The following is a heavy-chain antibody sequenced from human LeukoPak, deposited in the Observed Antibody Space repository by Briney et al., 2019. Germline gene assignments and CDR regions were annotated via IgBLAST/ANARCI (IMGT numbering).Heavy chain of an antibody. Sequence: ASVKVSCKASGYSFISYDMNWVRQAPGQGLEWMGWVSVYSGNTNYAQKFQGRVTMTRDTSISTAYMELSRLRSDDTAVYYCARGGITMTTLYYFDYWGQGTLVTVSS. J-gene: IGHJ4*02. V-gene: IGHV1-2*02. D-gene: IGHD3-22*01. CDR2: VSVYSGNT. CDR1: GYSFISYD. CDR3: ARGGITMTTLYYFDY.